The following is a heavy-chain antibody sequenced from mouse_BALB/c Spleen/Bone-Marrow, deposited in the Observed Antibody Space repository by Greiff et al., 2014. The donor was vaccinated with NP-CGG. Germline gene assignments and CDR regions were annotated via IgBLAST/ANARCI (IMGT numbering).Heavy chain of an antibody. CDR3: ARDRGYFDY. CDR2: ISSGGSYT. V-gene: IGHV5-9-4*01. D-gene: IGHD3-1*01. Sequence: EVKVVESGGGLVKPGGSLKLSCAASGFTFSSYAMSWVRQSPEKRLEWVAEISSGGSYTYYPDTVTGRFTISRDNAKNTLYLEMSSLRSEDTAMYYCARDRGYFDYWGQGTTLTVPS. CDR1: GFTFSSYA. J-gene: IGHJ2*01.